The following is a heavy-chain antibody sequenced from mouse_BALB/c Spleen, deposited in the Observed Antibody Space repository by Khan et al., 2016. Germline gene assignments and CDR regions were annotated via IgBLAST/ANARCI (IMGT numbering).Heavy chain of an antibody. Sequence: EVQLQESGPGLVKPSQSLSLTCTVTGYSITSDYAWNWIRQFPGNKLEWMGYISYSGSTSYNPSLKSRISITRDTSKNQFFLQLNSVTTEDTATYYCARSYDYEYSFDYWGQGTTLTVSS. J-gene: IGHJ2*01. CDR1: GYSITSDYA. CDR2: ISYSGST. D-gene: IGHD2-4*01. V-gene: IGHV3-2*02. CDR3: ARSYDYEYSFDY.